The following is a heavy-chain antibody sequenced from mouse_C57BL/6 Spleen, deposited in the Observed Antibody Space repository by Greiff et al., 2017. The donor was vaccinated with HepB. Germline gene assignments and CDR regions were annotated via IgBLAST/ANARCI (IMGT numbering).Heavy chain of an antibody. V-gene: IGHV1-64*01. J-gene: IGHJ2*01. CDR1: GYTFTSYW. CDR2: IHPNSGST. CDR3: ARDYGYFDY. Sequence: QVQLQQPGAELVKPGASVKLSCKASGYTFTSYWMHWVKQRPGQGLEWIGMIHPNSGSTNYNEKFKSKATLTVDKSSSTAYIQLSSLTSEDSAVYYCARDYGYFDYWGQGTTLTVSS. D-gene: IGHD1-1*02.